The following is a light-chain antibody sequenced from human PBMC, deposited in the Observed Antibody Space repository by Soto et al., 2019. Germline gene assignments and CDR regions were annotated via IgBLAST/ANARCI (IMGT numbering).Light chain of an antibody. Sequence: DIQMTQSPSSLSASVGDRVTITCRASHNINNFLNWYQQKPGKVPKLLISAASSLQSGVPSRFSGTGSGTDFPLTINSLEPEDFAPYYCQQFYRNWITFGEGTRVDIK. V-gene: IGKV1-39*01. CDR1: HNINNF. J-gene: IGKJ4*01. CDR2: AAS. CDR3: QQFYRNWIT.